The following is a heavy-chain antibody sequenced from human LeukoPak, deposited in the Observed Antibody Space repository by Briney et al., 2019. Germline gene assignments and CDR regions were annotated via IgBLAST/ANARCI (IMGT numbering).Heavy chain of an antibody. CDR1: GGSISSYY. CDR2: IYYSGST. CDR3: ARHRGPIAADGWFDP. D-gene: IGHD6-13*01. Sequence: SETLSLTCTVSGGSISSYYWSWIRQPPGKGLEWIGYIYYSGSTNYNPSLKSRVTISVDTSKNQFSLKLSSVTAADTAVYYCARHRGPIAADGWFDPWGQGTLVTVSS. V-gene: IGHV4-59*08. J-gene: IGHJ5*02.